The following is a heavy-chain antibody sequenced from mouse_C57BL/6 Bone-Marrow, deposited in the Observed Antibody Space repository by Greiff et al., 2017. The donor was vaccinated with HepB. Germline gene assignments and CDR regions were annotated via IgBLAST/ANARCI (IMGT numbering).Heavy chain of an antibody. CDR3: TTDGSSWNWYFDV. Sequence: EVQLQQSGAELVRPGASVKLSCTASGFNIKDYYMHWVKQRPEQGLEWIGRIDPEDGDTEYAPKFQGKATMTADTSSNTAYLQLSSLTSDDTAVYYCTTDGSSWNWYFDVWGTGTTVTVSS. J-gene: IGHJ1*03. D-gene: IGHD1-1*01. CDR1: GFNIKDYY. CDR2: IDPEDGDT. V-gene: IGHV14-1*01.